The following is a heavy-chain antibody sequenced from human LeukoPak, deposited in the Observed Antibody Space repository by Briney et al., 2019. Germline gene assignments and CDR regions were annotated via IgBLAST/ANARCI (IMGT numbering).Heavy chain of an antibody. CDR3: ARDLSSSGSYYKGIDY. CDR2: INPNSGDT. Sequence: ASVKVSCKASGYTFTGYYMHWVRQAPGQGLEWMGWINPNSGDTKYAQKFQGRVTVTSDTSISTGYMELSRLRSDDTAVYYCARDLSSSGSYYKGIDYWGQGTLVTVSS. J-gene: IGHJ4*02. V-gene: IGHV1-2*02. D-gene: IGHD3-10*01. CDR1: GYTFTGYY.